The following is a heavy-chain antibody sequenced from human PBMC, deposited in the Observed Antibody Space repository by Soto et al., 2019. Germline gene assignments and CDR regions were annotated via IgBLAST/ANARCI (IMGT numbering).Heavy chain of an antibody. CDR3: ARISTRYYDFWSGYRYGMDV. Sequence: SGATLVNPTETLTLTCTVSGFSLSNARMGGSWIRQPPGKALEWLAHIFSNDEKSYSTSLKSRLTISKDTSKSQVVLTMTNMDPVDTATYYCARISTRYYDFWSGYRYGMDVWGQGXTVTVYS. V-gene: IGHV2-26*01. J-gene: IGHJ6*02. CDR1: GFSLSNARMG. D-gene: IGHD3-3*01. CDR2: IFSNDEK.